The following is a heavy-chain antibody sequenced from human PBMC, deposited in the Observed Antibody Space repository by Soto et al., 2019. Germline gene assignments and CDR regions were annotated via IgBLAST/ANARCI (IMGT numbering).Heavy chain of an antibody. Sequence: QVQLVQSGAEVKKPGSSVKVSCKASGGTFSSYAISWVRQAPGQGLEWMGGIIPIFGTANYAQKFQGRVTITADESTSTAYMELSCLRSEDTAVYYCARDPKTYYYDSSGPTYDAFDIWGQGTMVTVSS. D-gene: IGHD3-22*01. CDR2: IIPIFGTA. J-gene: IGHJ3*02. CDR3: ARDPKTYYYDSSGPTYDAFDI. V-gene: IGHV1-69*12. CDR1: GGTFSSYA.